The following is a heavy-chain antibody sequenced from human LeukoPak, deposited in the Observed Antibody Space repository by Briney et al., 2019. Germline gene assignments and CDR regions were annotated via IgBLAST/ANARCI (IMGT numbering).Heavy chain of an antibody. D-gene: IGHD2-21*02. J-gene: IGHJ6*03. Sequence: GGSLGLSCAASGFTFSSYAMSWVRQAPGKGLEWVSAISGSGGSTYYADSVKGRFTISRDNSKNTLYLQMNSLRAEDTAVYYCAKMGGDIVVVTAYSPPYYYYYYMDVWGKGTTVTVSS. V-gene: IGHV3-23*01. CDR1: GFTFSSYA. CDR2: ISGSGGST. CDR3: AKMGGDIVVVTAYSPPYYYYYYMDV.